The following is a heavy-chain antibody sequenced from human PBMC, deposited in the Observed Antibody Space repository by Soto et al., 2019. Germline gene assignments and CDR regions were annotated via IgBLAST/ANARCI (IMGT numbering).Heavy chain of an antibody. CDR2: IYYSGTT. J-gene: IGHJ6*02. D-gene: IGHD1-26*01. Sequence: SETVSLTCTVYGGSISDYYWSWIRQPPGKGLEWIGYIYYSGTTNYSPSLKSRVTISVDTSKNQFSLELSSVTAADSAIYYCARQSGGDYRYGMDVCGQGTTVTGSS. V-gene: IGHV4-59*08. CDR1: GGSISDYY. CDR3: ARQSGGDYRYGMDV.